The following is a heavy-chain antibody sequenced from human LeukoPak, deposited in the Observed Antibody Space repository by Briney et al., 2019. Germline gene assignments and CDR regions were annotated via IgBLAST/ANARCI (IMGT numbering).Heavy chain of an antibody. J-gene: IGHJ4*02. Sequence: ASVKVSCKASGYTFTSYDINWVRQATGQGLEWMGWMNPNSGNTGYAQKFQGRVTMTRNTSISTAYMELSSLRSEDTAVYYCARGSKSGYDLGHRRSRPDAYYFDYWGQGTLVTVSS. CDR2: MNPNSGNT. D-gene: IGHD5-12*01. V-gene: IGHV1-8*01. CDR1: GYTFTSYD. CDR3: ARGSKSGYDLGHRRSRPDAYYFDY.